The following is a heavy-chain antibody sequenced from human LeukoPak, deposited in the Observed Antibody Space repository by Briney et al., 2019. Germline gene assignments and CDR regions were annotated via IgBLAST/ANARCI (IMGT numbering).Heavy chain of an antibody. D-gene: IGHD1-26*01. CDR3: ARELRLGGNWFDP. V-gene: IGHV1-69*15. CDR1: GGTFTSYA. CDR2: IIPISGTT. J-gene: IGHJ5*02. Sequence: SVKVSCKTSGGTFTSYAITWVRQAPGQGLEWMGKIIPISGTTNYAQKFQGRVTFTADESTSTAYMELSSLRSEDTALYYCARELRLGGNWFDPWGQGTLVTVSS.